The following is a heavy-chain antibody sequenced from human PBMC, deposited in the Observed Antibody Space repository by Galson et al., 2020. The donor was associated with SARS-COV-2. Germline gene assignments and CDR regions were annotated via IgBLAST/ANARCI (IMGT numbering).Heavy chain of an antibody. CDR3: ERGGRGSGGRCYSYYYDMDV. J-gene: IGHJ6*03. CDR1: GFTFSNYW. Sequence: GESLKISCAASGFTFSNYWMHWVRQAPGKGLVWVSRINADGYSTGYADSVKGRFTISRDNAKNTLFLQVNSLRAEDTAVYHCERGGRGSGGRCYSYYYDMDVWGKGTTVTISS. D-gene: IGHD2-15*01. CDR2: INADGYST. V-gene: IGHV3-74*01.